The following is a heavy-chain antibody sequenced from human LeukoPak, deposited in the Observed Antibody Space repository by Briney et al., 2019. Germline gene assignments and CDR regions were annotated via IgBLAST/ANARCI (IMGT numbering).Heavy chain of an antibody. J-gene: IGHJ4*02. CDR3: VRDGSGVAAVWEWAMIH. CDR1: GFTFSNDW. CDR2: MKQDGSQQ. D-gene: IGHD6-13*01. V-gene: IGHV3-7*03. Sequence: GGALRVSCVGSGFTFSNDWMSWVRQAPGKGLEWVANMKQDGSQQHYVDSVKGRFTISRDNAKNSLYLQMNSLRAEDTAVYYCVRDGSGVAAVWEWAMIHRGQGTLVTVSS.